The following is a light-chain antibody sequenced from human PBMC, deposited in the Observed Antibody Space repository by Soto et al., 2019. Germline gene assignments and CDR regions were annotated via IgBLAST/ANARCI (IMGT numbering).Light chain of an antibody. CDR1: SSDVGGYNY. CDR2: EVS. CDR3: SSYASSNVV. J-gene: IGLJ2*01. V-gene: IGLV2-8*01. Sequence: QSVLTQPPSASGSPGQSVTISCTGTSSDVGGYNYVSWYQQHPGKAPKLMIYEVSKRPSGVPDRFSGSKSGNTASLTVSGLQADDEADYFCSSYASSNVVFGGGTKLTVL.